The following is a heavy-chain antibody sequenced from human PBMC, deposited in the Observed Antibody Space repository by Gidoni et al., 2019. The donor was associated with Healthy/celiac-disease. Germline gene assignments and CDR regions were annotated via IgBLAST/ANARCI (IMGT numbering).Heavy chain of an antibody. V-gene: IGHV4-39*01. D-gene: IGHD2-21*02. J-gene: IGHJ4*02. CDR2: SYYSGST. CDR3: ACISVVTAIFDY. Sequence: QLQLQESGPGLVKPSETLSLTCTVPGGSISSSSYYWGWIRQPPGKGLEWLGSSYYSGSTYYNPSSKSGVNMSGDTSKNQCSLKLSSVTAADTAVYYWACISVVTAIFDYWGQGTLVTVSS. CDR1: GGSISSSSYY.